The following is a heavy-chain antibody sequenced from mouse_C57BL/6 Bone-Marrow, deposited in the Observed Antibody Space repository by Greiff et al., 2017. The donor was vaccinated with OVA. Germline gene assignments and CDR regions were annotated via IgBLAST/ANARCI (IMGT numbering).Heavy chain of an antibody. Sequence: EVQLQQSGPELVKPGASVKISCKAPGYTFTDYYMNWVKQSHGKSLEWIGDINPNNGGTSYNQKFKGKATLTVDKPSSTAYMELRILTSEDSAVYYCASKWGIITVGYWYFDVWGTAATVTVAT. CDR2: INPNNGGT. CDR3: ASKWGIITVGYWYFDV. V-gene: IGHV1-26*01. CDR1: GYTFTDYY. D-gene: IGHD1-1*01. J-gene: IGHJ1*03.